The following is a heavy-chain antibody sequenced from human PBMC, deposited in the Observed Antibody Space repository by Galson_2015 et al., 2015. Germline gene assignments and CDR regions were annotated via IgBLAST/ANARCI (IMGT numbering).Heavy chain of an antibody. J-gene: IGHJ2*01. CDR3: ARGFHCSSTGCYRSWYFDL. D-gene: IGHD2-2*01. CDR1: GFPLRNYA. CDR2: ISGSGDNT. V-gene: IGHV3-23*01. Sequence: SLRLSCAAYGFPLRNYAMSWVRQAPGKGLDWVSAISGSGDNTYYADSVKGRFTISGDNFKNTLYLQMNTLRAEDTAIYYCARGFHCSSTGCYRSWYFDLWGRGTLVTVSS.